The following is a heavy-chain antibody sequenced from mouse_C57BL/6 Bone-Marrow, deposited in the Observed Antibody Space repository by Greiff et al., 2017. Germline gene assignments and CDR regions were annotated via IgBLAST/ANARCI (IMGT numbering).Heavy chain of an antibody. CDR3: ARSGPLGRSFDY. V-gene: IGHV1-55*01. D-gene: IGHD4-1*01. Sequence: QVQLQQPGAELVKPGASVKMSCKASGYTFTSYWITWVKQRPGQGLEWIGDIYPTSGRTHYNEKFKSKAILTVDTSSNTAYMQLSSLTSEDAAVFDCARSGPLGRSFDYWGQGTTLTVAS. CDR2: IYPTSGRT. J-gene: IGHJ2*01. CDR1: GYTFTSYW.